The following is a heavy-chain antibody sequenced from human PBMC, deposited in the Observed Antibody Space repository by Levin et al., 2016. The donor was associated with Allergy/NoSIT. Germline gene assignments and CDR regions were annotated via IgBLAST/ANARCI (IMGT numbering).Heavy chain of an antibody. D-gene: IGHD3-3*01. CDR2: IKRKTEGGTT. CDR3: TTELRVDSYFHYYNDV. V-gene: IGHV3-15*01. J-gene: IGHJ6*03. Sequence: WIRQPPGKGLEWVGHIKRKTEGGTTDYAAPVKGRFTISRDDSKNTLYLQINSLKTVDTAVYYCTTELRVDSYFHYYNDVWGQGTTVTVSS.